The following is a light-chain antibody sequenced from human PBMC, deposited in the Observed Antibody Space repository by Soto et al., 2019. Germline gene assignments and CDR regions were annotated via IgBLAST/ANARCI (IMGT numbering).Light chain of an antibody. V-gene: IGKV3-15*01. CDR3: QQYTNWPYT. Sequence: EIVMTQSPATLSVSPGERASLSCRASQSVGSNLAWYQQTAGQAPRLLIYGASTRATVIPGMFSGSWSGTEFTLTISRLHYEYFAFYSWQQYTNWPYTFGQGTKLEIK. CDR2: GAS. J-gene: IGKJ2*01. CDR1: QSVGSN.